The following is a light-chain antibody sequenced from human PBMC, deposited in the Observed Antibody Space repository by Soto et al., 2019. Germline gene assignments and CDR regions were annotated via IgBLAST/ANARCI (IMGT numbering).Light chain of an antibody. CDR2: EAS. Sequence: IRMTQSPSSFSSSTGDRVTITCRASQNIRTRLAWYQQKSGKAPSLLIYEASTVQSGVPSRFSGSGAGTEFTLTISSLQPHDFATYYCQQYESYSPTFGQGTKVDIK. CDR3: QQYESYSPT. J-gene: IGKJ1*01. CDR1: QNIRTR. V-gene: IGKV1-5*01.